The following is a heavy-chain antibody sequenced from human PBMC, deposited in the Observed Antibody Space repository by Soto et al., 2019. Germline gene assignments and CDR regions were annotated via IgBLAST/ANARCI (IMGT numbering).Heavy chain of an antibody. CDR2: ISRSGSDI. D-gene: IGHD2-2*03. CDR3: ATVGYCSSTSCQTRYYYYGMDV. Sequence: GGSLRLSCAASGFTFSDYSMNWVRQAPGKGLEWVSYISRSGSDIYYADSMKGRFTISRDNAKNSLFLQMNSLRAEDTAVYYCATVGYCSSTSCQTRYYYYGMDVWGQGTTVTVSS. CDR1: GFTFSDYS. V-gene: IGHV3-11*01. J-gene: IGHJ6*02.